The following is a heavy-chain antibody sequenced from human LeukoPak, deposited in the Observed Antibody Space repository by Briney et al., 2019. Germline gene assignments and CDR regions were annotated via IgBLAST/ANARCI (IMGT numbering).Heavy chain of an antibody. D-gene: IGHD3-3*01. CDR2: INHSGSP. Sequence: SETLSLTCAVYGGSFSDYYWTWIRQPPGKGLEWIGGINHSGSPNNNPSLKSRVSISFDTSKNQFSLKLTSVTAADTAVYYCGSRRTAMFGVIKGPIDYWGQGTLVTVSS. J-gene: IGHJ4*02. CDR1: GGSFSDYY. CDR3: GSRRTAMFGVIKGPIDY. V-gene: IGHV4-34*01.